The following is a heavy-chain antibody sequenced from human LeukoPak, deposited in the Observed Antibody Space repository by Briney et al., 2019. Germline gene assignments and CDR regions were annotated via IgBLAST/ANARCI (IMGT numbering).Heavy chain of an antibody. D-gene: IGHD3-10*01. CDR2: INPNNGGT. CDR1: GYTFTGYY. Sequence: ASVKVSCKTSGYTFTGYYIHWVRQAPGQGLEWMGWINPNNGGTHYAQKFQDRVTMTRDTSISTAYMELSRLTSDDTAVYYCARNIWFGESADAFDIWGQGTMVTVSS. V-gene: IGHV1-2*02. J-gene: IGHJ3*02. CDR3: ARNIWFGESADAFDI.